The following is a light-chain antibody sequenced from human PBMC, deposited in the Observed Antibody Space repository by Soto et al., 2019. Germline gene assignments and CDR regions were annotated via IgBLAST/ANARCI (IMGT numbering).Light chain of an antibody. CDR2: NAS. J-gene: IGKJ2*01. CDR3: QQYGDSPLYS. V-gene: IGKV3-20*01. Sequence: EIVLTQSPGTLSLSPGERATLSCRASQSVSSDFLAWYQQKSGQAPRLLIYNASRRAAGIPDRFSGSGSGTDFTLTISRLEPEDLAVYFCQQYGDSPLYSFGQGTKLEIK. CDR1: QSVSSDF.